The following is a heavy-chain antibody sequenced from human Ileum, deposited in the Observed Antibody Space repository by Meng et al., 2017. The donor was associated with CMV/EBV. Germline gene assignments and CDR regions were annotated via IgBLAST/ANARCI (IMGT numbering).Heavy chain of an antibody. CDR3: ARDNWGSDY. CDR1: GYTFTVYT. D-gene: IGHD7-27*01. V-gene: IGHV1-2*06. J-gene: IGHJ4*02. CDR2: INTNSGDT. Sequence: RVSCETSGYTFTVYTIHWARQAPGQGLEWMGRINTNSGDTFYAQKFRGRVTMTRDTSIRTVFMELSGLQPHDTAIYYCARDNWGSDYWGQGTLVTVSS.